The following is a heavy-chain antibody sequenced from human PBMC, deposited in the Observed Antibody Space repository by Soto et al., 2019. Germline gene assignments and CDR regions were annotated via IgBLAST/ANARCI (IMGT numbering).Heavy chain of an antibody. J-gene: IGHJ4*02. D-gene: IGHD2-2*02. CDR3: ARERYCSSTSCYTEIDY. CDR2: IYYSGST. Sequence: QVQLQESGPGLVKPSQTLSLTCTVSGGSISRGGYYWSWIRQHPGKGLEWIGYIYYSGSTYYNPSLKSRVTISVDTSKNQFSLKLSSVTAADTAVYYCARERYCSSTSCYTEIDYWGQGTLVTVSS. V-gene: IGHV4-31*03. CDR1: GGSISRGGYY.